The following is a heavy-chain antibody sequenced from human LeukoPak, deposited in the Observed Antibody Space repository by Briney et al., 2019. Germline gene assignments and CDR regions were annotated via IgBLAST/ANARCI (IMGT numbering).Heavy chain of an antibody. D-gene: IGHD3-10*01. J-gene: IGHJ4*02. CDR3: ARGYYAGSGSIYLDY. CDR2: IYYSGTT. V-gene: IGHV4-31*03. CDR1: GGSLSSGAYY. Sequence: SETLSLTCTVSGGSLSSGAYYWSWIRQHPGKGLEWIVYIYYSGTTYYSPSLRSRVTLSVDTSEKQFSLNLNSETAADTAVYYCARGYYAGSGSIYLDYWGLGTLVTVSS.